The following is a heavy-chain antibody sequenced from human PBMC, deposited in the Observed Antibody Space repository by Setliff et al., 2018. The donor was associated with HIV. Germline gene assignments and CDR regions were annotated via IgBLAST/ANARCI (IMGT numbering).Heavy chain of an antibody. Sequence: GGSLRLSCAASGFTFSNYGMHWVRQAPGKGLEWVAFIRYDGSDKYYADSVKGRFTISRDNAKNSLYVQMNSLRAEDTAVYYCARGQTTGEYWGQGTLVTVSS. CDR3: ARGQTTGEY. CDR1: GFTFSNYG. CDR2: IRYDGSDK. V-gene: IGHV3-30*02. D-gene: IGHD4-17*01. J-gene: IGHJ4*02.